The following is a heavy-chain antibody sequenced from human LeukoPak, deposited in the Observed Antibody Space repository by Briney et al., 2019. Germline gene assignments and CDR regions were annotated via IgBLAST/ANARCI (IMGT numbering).Heavy chain of an antibody. D-gene: IGHD6-19*01. V-gene: IGHV4-34*01. J-gene: IGHJ4*02. Sequence: SETLSLTCTVYGGSFRGYCWSWIRQPPGKGLEWIGEINHSGSTNYNPSLKSRVTISVDTSKNQFSLKLSSVTAADTAVYYCRSGWYREEHWGQGTLVTVSS. CDR2: INHSGST. CDR1: GGSFRGYC. CDR3: RSGWYREEH.